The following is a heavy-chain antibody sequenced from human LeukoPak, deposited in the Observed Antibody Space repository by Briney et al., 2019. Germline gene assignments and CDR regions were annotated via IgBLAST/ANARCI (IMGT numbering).Heavy chain of an antibody. CDR1: GYTFTSYY. D-gene: IGHD3-22*01. Sequence: AASVKVSCKASGYTFTSYYMHWVRQAPGQGLEWMGIINPSGGSTSYAQKFQGRVTMTRDTSTSTVYMELSSLRSEDTAVYYCARDLFLGSDSSGGPFDYWGQGTLVTVSS. J-gene: IGHJ4*02. CDR2: INPSGGST. V-gene: IGHV1-46*01. CDR3: ARDLFLGSDSSGGPFDY.